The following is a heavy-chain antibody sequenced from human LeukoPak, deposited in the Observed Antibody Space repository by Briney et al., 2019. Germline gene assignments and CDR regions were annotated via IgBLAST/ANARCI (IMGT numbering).Heavy chain of an antibody. V-gene: IGHV3-49*04. J-gene: IGHJ6*02. CDR1: RFIFGDHA. CDR2: IRSKAYGGTT. Sequence: GGSLRLSCTASRFIFGDHAMSWVRQAPGKGLECVGFIRSKAYGGTTEYAASVTGRFTISRDDSKGIAYLQMNGLKTEDTGVYYCARGPILLWIHNGMDVWGQGTTVIVSS. D-gene: IGHD3-10*01. CDR3: ARGPILLWIHNGMDV.